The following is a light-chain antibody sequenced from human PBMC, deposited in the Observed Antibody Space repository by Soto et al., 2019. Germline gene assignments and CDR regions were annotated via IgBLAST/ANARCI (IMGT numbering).Light chain of an antibody. Sequence: QSVLTQPASVSGSPGQSITISCTRTISDFVVYNYVSWYQQHPGKAPKLMIYGVSNRPSGVSNRFSGSKSGNTASLTISGLQADDEADYYCSSHTISSALQVFGTGTKVTVL. CDR1: ISDFVVYNY. V-gene: IGLV2-14*01. CDR2: GVS. CDR3: SSHTISSALQV. J-gene: IGLJ1*01.